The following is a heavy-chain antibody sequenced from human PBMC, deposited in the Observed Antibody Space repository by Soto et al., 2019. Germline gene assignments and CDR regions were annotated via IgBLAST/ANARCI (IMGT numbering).Heavy chain of an antibody. CDR3: ARDPCSGGSCYGMDV. CDR2: INPNSGGT. D-gene: IGHD2-15*01. Sequence: ASVKVSCKASGYTFTGYYMHWVRQAPGQGLEWMGWINPNSGGTNYAQKFQGRATMTRDTSISTAYMELSRLRSDDTAVYYCARDPCSGGSCYGMDVWGQGTTVTVSS. V-gene: IGHV1-2*02. CDR1: GYTFTGYY. J-gene: IGHJ6*02.